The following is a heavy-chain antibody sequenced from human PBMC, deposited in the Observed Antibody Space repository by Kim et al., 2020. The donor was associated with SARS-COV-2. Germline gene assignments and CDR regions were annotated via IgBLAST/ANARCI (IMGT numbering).Heavy chain of an antibody. J-gene: IGHJ6*03. V-gene: IGHV3-30*07. Sequence: KGRFTISRDNSKNTLYLQMNSLRAEDTAVYYCARDRFSAATMGYYYYYMDVWGKGTTVTVSS. D-gene: IGHD2-15*01. CDR3: ARDRFSAATMGYYYYYMDV.